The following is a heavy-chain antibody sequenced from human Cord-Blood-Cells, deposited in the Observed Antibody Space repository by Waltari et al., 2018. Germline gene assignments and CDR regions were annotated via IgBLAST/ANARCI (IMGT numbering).Heavy chain of an antibody. D-gene: IGHD6-13*01. V-gene: IGHV4-34*01. Sequence: QVQLQQWGAGLLKPSETLSLTCAVYGGSFSGYYWSWIRQPPGKGLEWIGEINHNGRTNYNPSLKSRVTISVDTSKNQFSLKLSSVTAADTAVYYCASPPPPVGTPYYYYGMDVWGQGTTVTVSS. J-gene: IGHJ6*02. CDR3: ASPPPPVGTPYYYYGMDV. CDR1: GGSFSGYY. CDR2: INHNGRT.